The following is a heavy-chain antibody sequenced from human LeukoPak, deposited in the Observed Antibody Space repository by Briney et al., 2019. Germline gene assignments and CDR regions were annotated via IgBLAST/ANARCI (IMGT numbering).Heavy chain of an antibody. CDR3: ARTSGYCISTSCYNWFDP. CDR1: GFTFSSYE. CDR2: ISSSGNTI. Sequence: QPGGSLRLSCAASGFTFSSYEMNWVRQAPGKGLEWVSYISSSGNTIYYADSVKGRFTISRDNAKNSLYLQMNSLRAEDTAVYYCARTSGYCISTSCYNWFDPWGQGTLVIVSS. D-gene: IGHD2-2*03. V-gene: IGHV3-48*03. J-gene: IGHJ5*02.